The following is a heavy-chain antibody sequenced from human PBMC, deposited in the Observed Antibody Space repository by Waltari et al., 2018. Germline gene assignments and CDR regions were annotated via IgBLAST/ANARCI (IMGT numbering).Heavy chain of an antibody. CDR3: TRALWLGELYDY. V-gene: IGHV3-74*01. CDR2: INGDGSST. J-gene: IGHJ4*02. D-gene: IGHD3-10*01. CDR1: GFTFTRYL. Sequence: EVQLDESGGGLVQPGGSLRLSCSASGFTFTRYLMNWVRQAPGEGLVWVARINGDGSSTTYADSVKGRFTISRDNAKNTVYLQMNSLRVEDTAVYYCTRALWLGELYDYWGQGTLVTVSS.